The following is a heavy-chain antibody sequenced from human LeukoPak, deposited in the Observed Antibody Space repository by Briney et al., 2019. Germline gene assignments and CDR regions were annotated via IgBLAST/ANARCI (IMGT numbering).Heavy chain of an antibody. CDR3: ARGGKTYYFDY. J-gene: IGHJ4*02. D-gene: IGHD3-16*01. CDR1: GFTFSSFA. V-gene: IGHV3-23*01. CDR2: ISGSGEIT. Sequence: PGGSLRLSCAASGFTFSSFAMSWVRQAPGKGLEWVSTISGSGEITNYADSVKGRFTISRDNSKNTLYVQMNSLRADDTAVYYCARGGKTYYFDYWGQGTLVTVSS.